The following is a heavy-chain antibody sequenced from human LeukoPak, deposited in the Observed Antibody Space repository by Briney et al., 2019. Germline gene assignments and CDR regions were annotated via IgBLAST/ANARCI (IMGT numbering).Heavy chain of an antibody. D-gene: IGHD6-19*01. CDR2: ISGSGGST. CDR1: GFTVSGNY. V-gene: IGHV3-23*01. Sequence: PGGSLRLSCAASGFTVSGNYMSWARQGPGKGLEWVSAISGSGGSTYYADSVKGRFTISRDNSMNTLYLQMNSLRAEDTAVYYCATDTGEAVAGDCFDYWGQGTLVTVSS. CDR3: ATDTGEAVAGDCFDY. J-gene: IGHJ4*02.